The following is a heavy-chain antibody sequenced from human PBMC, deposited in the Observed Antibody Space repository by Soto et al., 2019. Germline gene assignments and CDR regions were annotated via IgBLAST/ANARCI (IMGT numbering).Heavy chain of an antibody. D-gene: IGHD2-21*02. CDR3: ARGVVTAISGLGY. J-gene: IGHJ4*02. Sequence: ESGGGVVQPGRSLRLSCAASGFTFSSYGMHWVRQAPGKGLEWVAVIWYDGSNKYYADSVKGRFTISRDNSKNTLYLQMNSLRAEDTAVYYCARGVVTAISGLGYWGQGTLVTVSS. V-gene: IGHV3-33*01. CDR1: GFTFSSYG. CDR2: IWYDGSNK.